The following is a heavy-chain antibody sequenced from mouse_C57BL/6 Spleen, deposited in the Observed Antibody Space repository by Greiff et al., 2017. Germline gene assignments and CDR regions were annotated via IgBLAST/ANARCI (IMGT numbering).Heavy chain of an antibody. CDR2: INYDGSST. CDR3: ARGLGSFDY. Sequence: EVKVVESEGGLVQPGSSMKLSCTASGFTFSDYYMAWVRQVTEKGLEWVANINYDGSSTYYLDSLKSRFIISRDNAKNILYLQMSSLKSEDTATYYCARGLGSFDYWGQGTTLTVSS. CDR1: GFTFSDYY. J-gene: IGHJ2*01. V-gene: IGHV5-16*01. D-gene: IGHD4-1*01.